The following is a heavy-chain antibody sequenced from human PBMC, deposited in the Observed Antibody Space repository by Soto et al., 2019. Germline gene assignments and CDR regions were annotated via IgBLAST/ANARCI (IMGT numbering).Heavy chain of an antibody. Sequence: ASVKVSCKVSGYTLTELSMHWVRQAPGKGLEWMGGFDPEDGETIYAQKFQGRVTMTADESTSTAYMELSSLRSEDTAVYYCARTHEAYGSGAFDIWGQGTMVTVSS. CDR2: FDPEDGET. J-gene: IGHJ3*02. V-gene: IGHV1-24*01. CDR1: GYTLTELS. D-gene: IGHD4-17*01. CDR3: ARTHEAYGSGAFDI.